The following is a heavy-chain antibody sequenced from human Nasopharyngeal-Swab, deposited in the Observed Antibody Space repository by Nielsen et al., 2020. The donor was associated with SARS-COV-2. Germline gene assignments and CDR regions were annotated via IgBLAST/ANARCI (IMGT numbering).Heavy chain of an antibody. V-gene: IGHV4-30-4*07. D-gene: IGHD7-27*01. J-gene: IGHJ4*02. CDR2: IYYSGST. Sequence: SETLSLTCAVSGGSISSGGYSWSWIRQPPGKGLEWIGYIYYSGSTYYNPSLKSRVTISVDTSKNQFSLKLSSVTAADTAVYYCARGGIPGEWGQETLVTVSS. CDR3: ARGGIPGE. CDR1: GGSISSGGYS.